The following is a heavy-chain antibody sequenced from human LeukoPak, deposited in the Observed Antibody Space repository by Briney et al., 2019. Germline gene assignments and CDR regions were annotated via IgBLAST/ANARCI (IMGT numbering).Heavy chain of an antibody. D-gene: IGHD3-22*01. J-gene: IGHJ4*02. CDR2: IYYSGST. Sequence: SQTLSLTCTVSGGSISSGDYYWSWIRQPPGKGLEWIGYIYYSGSTYYNPSLKSRVTISVDTSKNQFSLKLSSVTAADTAVYYCARDTPGYYDSSGYNLDYWGQGTLVTVSS. CDR3: ARDTPGYYDSSGYNLDY. V-gene: IGHV4-30-4*01. CDR1: GGSISSGDYY.